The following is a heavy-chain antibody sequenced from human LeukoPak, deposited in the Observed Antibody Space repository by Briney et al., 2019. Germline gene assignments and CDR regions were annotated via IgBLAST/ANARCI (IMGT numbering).Heavy chain of an antibody. CDR1: GFTFSSYN. CDR3: ARDTPTGSGYYFPSVVDY. Sequence: QTGGSLRPSCAASGFTFSSYNMNWVRQAPGEGLEWISYISRSSDIIYYGDSVKGRFTIFRDNAKNSLYLQMNSLRAEDTAVYYCARDTPTGSGYYFPSVVDYWGQGTLVTVSS. CDR2: ISRSSDII. V-gene: IGHV3-48*01. D-gene: IGHD3-22*01. J-gene: IGHJ4*02.